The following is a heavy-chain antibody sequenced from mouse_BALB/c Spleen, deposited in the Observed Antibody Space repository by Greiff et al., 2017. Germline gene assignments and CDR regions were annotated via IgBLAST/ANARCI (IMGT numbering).Heavy chain of an antibody. CDR3: ASRNYAMDY. V-gene: IGHV5-12-1*01. CDR2: ISSGGGST. CDR1: GFAFSSYD. Sequence: DVMLVESGGGLVKPGGSLKLSCAASGFAFSSYDMSWVRQTPEKRLEWVAYISSGGGSTYYPDTVKGRFTISRDNAKNTLYLQMSSLKSEDTAMYYCASRNYAMDYWGQGTSVTVSS. J-gene: IGHJ4*01.